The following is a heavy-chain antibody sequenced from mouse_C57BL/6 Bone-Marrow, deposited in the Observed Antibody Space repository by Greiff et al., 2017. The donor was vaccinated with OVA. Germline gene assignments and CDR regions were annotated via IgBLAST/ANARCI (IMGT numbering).Heavy chain of an antibody. CDR2: IDPSDSDT. V-gene: IGHV1-50*01. D-gene: IGHD1-1*01. Sequence: QVQLQQPGAELVKPGASVKLSCKASGYTFTSYWMQWVKQRPGQGLEWIGEIDPSDSDTNYNQKFKGKATLTVDTSSSTAYMQLSSLTSEDSAVYYGARSGVNYGSSDGFAYWGQGTLVTVSA. CDR1: GYTFTSYW. J-gene: IGHJ3*01. CDR3: ARSGVNYGSSDGFAY.